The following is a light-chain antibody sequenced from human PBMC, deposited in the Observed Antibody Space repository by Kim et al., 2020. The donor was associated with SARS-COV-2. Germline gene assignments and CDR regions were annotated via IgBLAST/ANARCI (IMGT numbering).Light chain of an antibody. CDR3: QVWDSSTVI. Sequence: SYELTQPLSVSVALGQTARVTCGGYNIGGKNVHWYQHRPGQAPVLVIYRDINRPSGIPERFSGSNSGNTATLIISRAQAGDEADYSCQVWDSSTVIFGGGTQLTVL. CDR1: NIGGKN. J-gene: IGLJ2*01. CDR2: RDI. V-gene: IGLV3-9*01.